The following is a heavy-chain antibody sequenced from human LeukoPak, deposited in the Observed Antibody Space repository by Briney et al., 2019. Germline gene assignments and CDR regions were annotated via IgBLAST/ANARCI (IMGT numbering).Heavy chain of an antibody. V-gene: IGHV1-2*02. CDR1: GYTFTGYY. J-gene: IGHJ6*02. Sequence: ASVKVSCKASGYTFTGYYMHWVRQAPGQGLEWMGWINPGSGGTNNAQKFQGRVTMTMDTSLNTAYMELRRLKSDDTAVYYCARDLKADIVPYYGMDVWGQGTTVTVS. D-gene: IGHD2-15*01. CDR3: ARDLKADIVPYYGMDV. CDR2: INPGSGGT.